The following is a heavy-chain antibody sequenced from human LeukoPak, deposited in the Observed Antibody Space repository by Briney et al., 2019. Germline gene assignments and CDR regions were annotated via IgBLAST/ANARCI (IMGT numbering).Heavy chain of an antibody. CDR2: IIPILGIA. Sequence: ASVKVSCKASGGTFSSYAISWVRQAPGQGLEWMGRIIPILGIANYAQKFQGRVTITADKSTSTAYMELSSLRFEDTAVYYCASGYCSGGSCLRNYYGTDVWGQGTTVTVSS. D-gene: IGHD2-15*01. CDR1: GGTFSSYA. J-gene: IGHJ6*02. CDR3: ASGYCSGGSCLRNYYGTDV. V-gene: IGHV1-69*04.